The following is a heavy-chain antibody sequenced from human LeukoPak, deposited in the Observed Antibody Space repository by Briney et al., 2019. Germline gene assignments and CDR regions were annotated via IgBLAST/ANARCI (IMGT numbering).Heavy chain of an antibody. Sequence: PSETLSLTCTVSGGSISSYYWSWIRQPAGKGLEWIGRIYTSGSTNYNPSLKSRVTMSVDTSKNQFSLKLSSVTAADTAVYYCARDFRVSYYDSSGFDYWGQGTLVTVSS. CDR2: IYTSGST. J-gene: IGHJ4*02. D-gene: IGHD3-22*01. CDR1: GGSISSYY. V-gene: IGHV4-4*07. CDR3: ARDFRVSYYDSSGFDY.